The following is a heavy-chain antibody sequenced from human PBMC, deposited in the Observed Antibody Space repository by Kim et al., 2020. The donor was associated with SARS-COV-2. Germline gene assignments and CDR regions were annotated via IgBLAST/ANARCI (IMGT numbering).Heavy chain of an antibody. CDR1: GGSISSSSYY. CDR3: ASFLLRLGELSFRGIIDY. V-gene: IGHV4-39*01. Sequence: SETLSLTCTVSGGSISSSSYYWGWIRQPPGKGLEWIGSIYYSGSTYYNPSLKSRVTISVDTSKNQFSLKLSSVTAADTAVYYCASFLLRLGELSFRGIIDYWGQGTLVTVSS. J-gene: IGHJ4*02. CDR2: IYYSGST. D-gene: IGHD3-16*02.